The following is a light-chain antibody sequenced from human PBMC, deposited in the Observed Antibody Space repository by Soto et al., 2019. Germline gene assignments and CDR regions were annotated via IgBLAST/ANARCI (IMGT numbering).Light chain of an antibody. V-gene: IGLV2-23*01. CDR2: EGS. Sequence: QSALTQPASVSASPGQSITISCTGTSSDVGSSNHVSWYQQHPGKAPKLIIYEGSRRPSGVSGRFSGSKSGNTASLRISGLQSDDEADYYCCSFARSSTFYVFGTGTKLTVL. CDR1: SSDVGSSNH. CDR3: CSFARSSTFYV. J-gene: IGLJ1*01.